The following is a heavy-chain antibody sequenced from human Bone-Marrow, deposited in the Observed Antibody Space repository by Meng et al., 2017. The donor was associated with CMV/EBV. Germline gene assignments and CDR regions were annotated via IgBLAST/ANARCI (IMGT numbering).Heavy chain of an antibody. V-gene: IGHV4-59*12. D-gene: IGHD2-8*01. CDR2: IYYSGST. CDR3: ARDLIGYCTNGGCVEVDY. Sequence: SETLSLTCTVSGGSISSYYWSWIRQPPGKGLEWIGYIYYSGSTNYNPSLKSRVTISVDTSKNQFSLKLSSVTAADTAVYYCARDLIGYCTNGGCVEVDYWGQGTLVTVSS. CDR1: GGSISSYY. J-gene: IGHJ4*02.